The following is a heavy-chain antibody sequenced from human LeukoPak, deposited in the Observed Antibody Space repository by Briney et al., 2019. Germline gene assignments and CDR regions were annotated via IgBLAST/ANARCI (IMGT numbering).Heavy chain of an antibody. CDR1: GYTFTGYY. J-gene: IGHJ6*02. D-gene: IGHD2-2*01. Sequence: AASVTVSCKASGYTFTGYYMHWVRQAPGQGLEWMGRINPNSGGTNYAQKFQGRVTMTRDTSISTAYMELSRLRSDDTAVYYCARDLIYAGYQLDYGMDVWGQGTTVTVSS. CDR3: ARDLIYAGYQLDYGMDV. CDR2: INPNSGGT. V-gene: IGHV1-2*06.